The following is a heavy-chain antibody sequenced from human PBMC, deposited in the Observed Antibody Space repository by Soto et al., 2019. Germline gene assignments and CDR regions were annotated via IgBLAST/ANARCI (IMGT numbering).Heavy chain of an antibody. D-gene: IGHD3-9*01. CDR2: IYYSGST. CDR3: ARGGLRYTYGMDV. CDR1: GGSISSYY. Sequence: SETLSLTCTVSGGSISSYYWSWIRQPPGKGLGWIGYIYYSGSTNYNPSLKSRVTISVDTSKNQFSLKLSSVTAADTAVYYCARGGLRYTYGMDVWGQGTTVTVSS. J-gene: IGHJ6*02. V-gene: IGHV4-59*01.